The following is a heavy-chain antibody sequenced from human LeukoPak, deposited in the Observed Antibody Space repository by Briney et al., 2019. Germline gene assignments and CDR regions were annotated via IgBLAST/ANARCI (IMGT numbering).Heavy chain of an antibody. CDR3: ARRVAAAVLLDYWYYYMDV. D-gene: IGHD6-13*01. J-gene: IGHJ6*03. V-gene: IGHV3-48*01. CDR2: INSCGSTI. CDR1: VFTFCSYS. Sequence: GGSLRLSCAVSVFTFCSYSMNWVPQSRGQGVEGVSYINSCGSTIYYADPVKGRFTISKDNAKKSMHMQRCSLRAEDTAVYYWARRVAAAVLLDYWYYYMDVWGKGTTVTVSS.